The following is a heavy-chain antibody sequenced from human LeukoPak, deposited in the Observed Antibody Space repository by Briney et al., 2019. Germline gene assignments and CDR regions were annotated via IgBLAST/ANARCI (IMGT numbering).Heavy chain of an antibody. V-gene: IGHV4-34*01. Sequence: PSETLSLTCAVYGGSFSGYYWSWIRQPPGKGLEWIGEINHSGSTNYNPSLKSRVTISVDTSKNQFSLKLSSVTAADTAVYYCARVVIVVDAFGIWGQGTMVTVSS. J-gene: IGHJ3*02. CDR3: ARVVIVVDAFGI. CDR1: GGSFSGYY. CDR2: INHSGST. D-gene: IGHD2-21*01.